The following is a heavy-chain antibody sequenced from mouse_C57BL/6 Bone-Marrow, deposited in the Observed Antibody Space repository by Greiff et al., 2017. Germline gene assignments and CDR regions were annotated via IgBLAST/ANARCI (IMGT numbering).Heavy chain of an antibody. Sequence: EVQLQQSVAELVRPGASVKLSCTASGFNIKNTYMPWVKQRPEQGLEWIGRIDPANGNTKYAPKFQGKDTITADTSSNTAYLQLSSLTSEDTAIXYCARNGVLRHFDYWGQGTTLTVSS. CDR3: ARNGVLRHFDY. CDR1: GFNIKNTY. D-gene: IGHD1-2*01. J-gene: IGHJ2*01. V-gene: IGHV14-3*01. CDR2: IDPANGNT.